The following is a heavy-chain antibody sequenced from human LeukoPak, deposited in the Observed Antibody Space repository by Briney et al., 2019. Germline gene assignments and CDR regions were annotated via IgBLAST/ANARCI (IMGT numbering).Heavy chain of an antibody. CDR2: ISWDGDSI. J-gene: IGHJ4*02. Sequence: GGSLRLSCAASGITFDDYTMHWVRQAPGKGLEWVSLISWDGDSIYYADSVKGRFTISRDNSKNSLYLQMNSLRTEDSAFYYCTKDIYAKGAVGAFDYWGQGTLVTVSS. CDR3: TKDIYAKGAVGAFDY. CDR1: GITFDDYT. D-gene: IGHD1-26*01. V-gene: IGHV3-43*01.